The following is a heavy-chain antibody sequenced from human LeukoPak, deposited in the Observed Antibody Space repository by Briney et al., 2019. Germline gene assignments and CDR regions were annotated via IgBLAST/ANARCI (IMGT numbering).Heavy chain of an antibody. Sequence: SETLSLTCTVSGGSISSSSYYWGWIRQPPGKGLEWIGRIYTSGSTNYNPSLKSRVTISVDTSKNQFSLKLSSVTAADTAVYYCARTQRGSSTSFYPRYYYYYYMDVWGKGATVTVSS. J-gene: IGHJ6*03. D-gene: IGHD2-2*01. CDR2: IYTSGST. CDR1: GGSISSSSYY. V-gene: IGHV4-61*02. CDR3: ARTQRGSSTSFYPRYYYYYYMDV.